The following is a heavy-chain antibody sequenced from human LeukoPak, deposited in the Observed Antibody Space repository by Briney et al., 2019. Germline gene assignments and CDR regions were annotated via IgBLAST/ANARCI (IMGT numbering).Heavy chain of an antibody. Sequence: PSETLSLTCAVYGGSFSGYYWSWIRQPPGKGLEWIGEINHSGSTNYNPSLKSRVTISVDTSKNQFSLKLSSVTAADTAVYYCASFHAIHTEFDYWGQGTLVTVSS. J-gene: IGHJ4*02. V-gene: IGHV4-34*01. CDR1: GGSFSGYY. D-gene: IGHD2-8*01. CDR2: INHSGST. CDR3: ASFHAIHTEFDY.